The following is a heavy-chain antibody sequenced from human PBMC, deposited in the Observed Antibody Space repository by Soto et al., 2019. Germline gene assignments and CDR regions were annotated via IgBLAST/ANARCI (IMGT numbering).Heavy chain of an antibody. V-gene: IGHV1-69*06. J-gene: IGHJ6*02. CDR1: GGTFSSYA. Sequence: SVKVSCKASGGTFSSYAISWVRQAPGQGLEWMGGIIPIFGTANYAQKFQGRVTITADKSTSTAYMELSSLRSEDTAVYYCAADRGDTIFGVVIIREDYYYGMDVWGQGTTVTVSS. CDR3: AADRGDTIFGVVIIREDYYYGMDV. D-gene: IGHD3-3*01. CDR2: IIPIFGTA.